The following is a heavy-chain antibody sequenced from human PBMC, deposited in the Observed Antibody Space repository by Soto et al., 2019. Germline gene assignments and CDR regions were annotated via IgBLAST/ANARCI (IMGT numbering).Heavy chain of an antibody. V-gene: IGHV1-69*13. CDR3: ASSPPDYGSGSYYPLGY. D-gene: IGHD3-10*01. J-gene: IGHJ4*02. Sequence: GASVKVSCKASGGTFSSYAISWVRQAPGQGLEWMGGIIPIFGTANYAQKFQGRVTITADESTSTAYMELSSLRSEDTAVYYCASSPPDYGSGSYYPLGYWGQGTLVTVSS. CDR1: GGTFSSYA. CDR2: IIPIFGTA.